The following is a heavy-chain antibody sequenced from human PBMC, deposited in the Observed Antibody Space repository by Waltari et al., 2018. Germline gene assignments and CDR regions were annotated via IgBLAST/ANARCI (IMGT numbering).Heavy chain of an antibody. CDR1: GGSFSGYY. CDR3: ARAWISLILGATSAFDI. V-gene: IGHV4-34*01. Sequence: QVQLQQWGAGLLKPSGTLSLTCAVYGGSFSGYYWSWIRQPPGKGLEWIGEINHSGSTNYNPSLKSRVTISVDTSKNQFSLKLSSVTAADTAVYYCARAWISLILGATSAFDIWGQGTMVTVS. CDR2: INHSGST. J-gene: IGHJ3*02. D-gene: IGHD1-26*01.